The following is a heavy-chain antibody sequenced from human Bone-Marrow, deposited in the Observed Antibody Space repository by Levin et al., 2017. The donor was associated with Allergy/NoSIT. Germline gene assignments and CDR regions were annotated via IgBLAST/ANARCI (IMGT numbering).Heavy chain of an antibody. CDR2: TFYGGHS. V-gene: IGHV4-31*03. CDR3: ARGFDY. J-gene: IGHJ4*02. CDR1: GASISSGNYF. Sequence: PSETLSLTCTVSGASISSGNYFWNWIRHHPGTGLEWIGYTFYGGHSYYNPSLESRLTMSVDTSKNQFSLRLTSVTAADTAVYYCARGFDYWGRGILVTVSS.